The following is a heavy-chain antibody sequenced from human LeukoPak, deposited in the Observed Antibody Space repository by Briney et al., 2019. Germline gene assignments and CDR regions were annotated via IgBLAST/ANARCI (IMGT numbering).Heavy chain of an antibody. Sequence: GGSLRLSCAASGFTFSSYWMSWVRQAPGKGLEWVANIKQDGSEKYYVDSVKGRFTISRDNAKNTLYLQMNSLRAEDTAMYYCARDLRDSSGYYYSWGQGTLVTVSS. CDR1: GFTFSSYW. J-gene: IGHJ4*02. CDR2: IKQDGSEK. V-gene: IGHV3-7*03. D-gene: IGHD3-22*01. CDR3: ARDLRDSSGYYYS.